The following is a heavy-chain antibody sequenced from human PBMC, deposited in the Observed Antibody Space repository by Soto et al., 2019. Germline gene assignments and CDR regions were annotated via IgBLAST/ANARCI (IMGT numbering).Heavy chain of an antibody. D-gene: IGHD3-10*01. CDR1: GFTFSSYG. CDR3: AKSRGSQLNWFDP. J-gene: IGHJ5*02. V-gene: IGHV3-30*18. CDR2: ISYDGSNK. Sequence: GGSLRLSCAASGFTFSSYGMHWVRQAPGKGLEWVAVISYDGSNKYYADSVKGRFTISRDNSKNTLYLQMNSLRAEDTAVYYCAKSRGSQLNWFDPWGQGTLVTVSS.